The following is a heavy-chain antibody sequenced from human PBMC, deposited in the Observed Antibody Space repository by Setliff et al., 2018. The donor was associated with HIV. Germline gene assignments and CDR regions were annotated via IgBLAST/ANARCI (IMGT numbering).Heavy chain of an antibody. Sequence: PSETLSLTCTVSGGSISSQYWSWIRQTPGKGLESIGYVYNSGGTNYNPSLKSRVTISVDTSKNQFSLKLSSVTASDTAVYYCARSTVGAGASFPWGRGILVTVSS. CDR3: ARSTVGAGASFP. V-gene: IGHV4-59*11. CDR1: GGSISSQY. D-gene: IGHD1-26*01. J-gene: IGHJ5*02. CDR2: VYNSGGT.